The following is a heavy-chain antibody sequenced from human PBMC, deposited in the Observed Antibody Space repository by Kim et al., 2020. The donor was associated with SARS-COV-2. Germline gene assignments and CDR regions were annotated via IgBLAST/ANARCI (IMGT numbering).Heavy chain of an antibody. J-gene: IGHJ4*02. CDR2: T. V-gene: IGHV1-46*01. Sequence: TSYAQKFQGGVTMTRDTSTSTVYMELSSLRSEDTAVYYCARASVSSPKDYWGQGTLVTVSS. CDR3: ARASVSSPKDY. D-gene: IGHD1-20*01.